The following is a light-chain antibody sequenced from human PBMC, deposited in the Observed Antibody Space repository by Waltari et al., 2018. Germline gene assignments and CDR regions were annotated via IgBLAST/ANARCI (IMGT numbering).Light chain of an antibody. V-gene: IGKV1-9*01. CDR2: VAS. Sequence: DIQLTQSPSFLSASVGDRVTITCRASQGISSYLAWYQQKPGKAPKRLIYVASTLQSGVPSRFSGSGSGTEFTLTISSLQPEDFATYYCQQLNNYPLTFGQGTRLEIK. CDR3: QQLNNYPLT. CDR1: QGISSY. J-gene: IGKJ5*01.